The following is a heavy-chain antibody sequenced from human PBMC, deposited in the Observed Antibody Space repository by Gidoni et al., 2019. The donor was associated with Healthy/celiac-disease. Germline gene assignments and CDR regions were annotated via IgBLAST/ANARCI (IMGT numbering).Heavy chain of an antibody. V-gene: IGHV3-30-3*01. Sequence: QVQLVESGGGVVQHGRSLRLSCAASGFTFSSYAMHWVRQAPGKGLEWVAVISLDGSNKYYADSVKGRFTISRDNSKNTLYLQMNSLRAEDTAVYYCARAGSFDAFDIWGQGTMVTVSS. CDR3: ARAGSFDAFDI. CDR2: ISLDGSNK. CDR1: GFTFSSYA. J-gene: IGHJ3*02. D-gene: IGHD1-26*01.